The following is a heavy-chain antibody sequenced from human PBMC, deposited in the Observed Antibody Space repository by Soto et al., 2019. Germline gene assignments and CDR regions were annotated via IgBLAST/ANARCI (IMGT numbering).Heavy chain of an antibody. Sequence: PSETLSLTCTVSGGSISSSSYYWGWIRQPPGKGLEWIGSIYYSGSTYYNPSLKSRITISVDTSKNQFSLKLRSVTAADTAVYYCARGIFYAFDIWGQGTMVTVSS. CDR3: ARGIFYAFDI. CDR1: GGSISSSSYY. D-gene: IGHD3-9*01. J-gene: IGHJ3*02. CDR2: IYYSGST. V-gene: IGHV4-39*01.